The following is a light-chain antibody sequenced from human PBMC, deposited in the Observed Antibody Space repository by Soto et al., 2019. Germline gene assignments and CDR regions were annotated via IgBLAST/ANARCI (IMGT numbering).Light chain of an antibody. V-gene: IGKV1-8*01. Sequence: AIRMTQSPSSLSASTGDRVTITCRASQGISSYLAWYQQKPGKAPKLLIYAASTLQSGVPSRFSGSGSGTDFTLTISCLQSEDFATHYCQQYYSYPSTFGGGTKVEIK. CDR2: AAS. J-gene: IGKJ4*01. CDR3: QQYYSYPST. CDR1: QGISSY.